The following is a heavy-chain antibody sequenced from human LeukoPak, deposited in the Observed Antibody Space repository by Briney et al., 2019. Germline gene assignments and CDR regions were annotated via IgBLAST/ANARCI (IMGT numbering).Heavy chain of an antibody. CDR1: GYTFTSYY. CDR2: INPSGGST. CDR3: ARDFPYGDYVLGLDY. Sequence: ASVKVSCKASGYTFTSYYMHWVRQAPGQGLEWMGIINPSGGSTSYAQKFQGRVTMTRDMSTSTVYMELSSLRSEDTAVYYCARDFPYGDYVLGLDYWGQGTLVTVSS. V-gene: IGHV1-46*01. J-gene: IGHJ4*02. D-gene: IGHD4-17*01.